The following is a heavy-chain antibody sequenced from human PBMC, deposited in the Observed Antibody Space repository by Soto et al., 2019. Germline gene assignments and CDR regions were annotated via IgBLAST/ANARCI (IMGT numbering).Heavy chain of an antibody. CDR3: ARDADYGGSRGGMDV. CDR1: GGSVNNADYF. J-gene: IGHJ6*02. D-gene: IGHD4-17*01. Sequence: QVRLEESGPGLVKPSETLSLICSVSGGSVNNADYFWSWIRHHPENGLEWIGYIYYSGSTRYNPSFKTRATLSIDTSKNQFSLRLNSVTVADTAVYFCARDADYGGSRGGMDVWGRGTMVTVSS. CDR2: IYYSGST. V-gene: IGHV4-31*03.